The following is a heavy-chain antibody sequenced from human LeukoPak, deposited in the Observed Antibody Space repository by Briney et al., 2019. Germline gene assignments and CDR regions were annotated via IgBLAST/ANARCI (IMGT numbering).Heavy chain of an antibody. CDR3: ARGSLYSPQDY. V-gene: IGHV4-59*12. CDR2: IYYSGST. Sequence: ASETLSLTCSVSGGSNYWSWIRQSPGKGLEWIGCIYYSGSTNYNPSLKSRVTMSVDTSKNQFSLKLSSVTAADTAVYYCARGSLYSPQDYWGQGTLVTVSS. J-gene: IGHJ4*02. CDR1: GGSNY. D-gene: IGHD6-13*01.